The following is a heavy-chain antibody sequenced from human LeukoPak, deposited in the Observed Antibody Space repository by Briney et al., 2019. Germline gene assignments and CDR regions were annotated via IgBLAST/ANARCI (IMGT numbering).Heavy chain of an antibody. J-gene: IGHJ4*02. CDR1: GFTFSSYA. V-gene: IGHV3-21*01. CDR3: ARDYSGSYPIDY. D-gene: IGHD1-26*01. Sequence: PGGSLRLSCAASGFTFSSYAMSWVRQAPGKGLEWVSSISSSSSYTYYADSVKGRFTISRDNAKNSLYLQMNSLRAEDTAVYYCARDYSGSYPIDYWGQGTLVIVSS. CDR2: ISSSSSYT.